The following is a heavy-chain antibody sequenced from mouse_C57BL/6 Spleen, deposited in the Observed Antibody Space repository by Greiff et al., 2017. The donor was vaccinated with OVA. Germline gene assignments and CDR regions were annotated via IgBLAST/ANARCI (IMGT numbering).Heavy chain of an antibody. CDR2: IYTGDGST. J-gene: IGHJ3*01. CDR3: ARGSNCLSY. Sequence: QVQLQQSGPELVKPGASVKLSCKASGYTFTSYDINWVKQRPGKGLEWIGWIYTGDGSTKYNEKLKGKTTMTEDTSSSTVYMELHSLTSEGSAVYFCARGSNCLSYWGQGALVTVSA. D-gene: IGHD2-5*01. V-gene: IGHV1-85*01. CDR1: GYTFTSYD.